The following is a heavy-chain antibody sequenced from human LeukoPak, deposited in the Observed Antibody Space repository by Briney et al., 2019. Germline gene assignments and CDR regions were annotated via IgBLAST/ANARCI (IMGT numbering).Heavy chain of an antibody. Sequence: PSETLSLTCTVSGGSISSYYWSWIRQPAGKGLEWIGRIYTSGSTNYNPSLKSRVTMSVDTSKNQFSLKLSSVTAADTAVYYCARQNYDYVWGSSFYYYMDVWGKGTTVTISS. V-gene: IGHV4-4*07. J-gene: IGHJ6*03. D-gene: IGHD3-16*01. CDR2: IYTSGST. CDR1: GGSISSYY. CDR3: ARQNYDYVWGSSFYYYMDV.